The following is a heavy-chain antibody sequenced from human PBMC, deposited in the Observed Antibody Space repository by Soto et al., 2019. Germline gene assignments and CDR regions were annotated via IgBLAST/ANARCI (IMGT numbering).Heavy chain of an antibody. Sequence: QVQLQESGPGLVKPSETLSLTCTVPGGSISSYYWSWIRQPPGKGLEWIGYIYYSGSTNYNPSLKSRVTLSVTTSKNQSSLKLTSVTAADPAVYYCARVSSGWWSFDYWGQGTLVTVSS. D-gene: IGHD6-19*01. CDR3: ARVSSGWWSFDY. J-gene: IGHJ4*02. CDR1: GGSISSYY. V-gene: IGHV4-59*01. CDR2: IYYSGST.